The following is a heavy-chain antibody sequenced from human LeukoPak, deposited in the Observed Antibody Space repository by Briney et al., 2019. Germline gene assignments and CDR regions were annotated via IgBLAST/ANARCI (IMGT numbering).Heavy chain of an antibody. CDR3: ARPTYYYDSSGLGDAFDI. V-gene: IGHV5-51*01. D-gene: IGHD3-22*01. Sequence: GESLMISCRGSGYSFTSYWIGWVRQMPGKGLEWMGIIYPGDSDTRYSPSFQGQVTISADKSISTAYLQWSSLKASDTAMYYCARPTYYYDSSGLGDAFDIWGQGTMVTVSS. CDR1: GYSFTSYW. J-gene: IGHJ3*02. CDR2: IYPGDSDT.